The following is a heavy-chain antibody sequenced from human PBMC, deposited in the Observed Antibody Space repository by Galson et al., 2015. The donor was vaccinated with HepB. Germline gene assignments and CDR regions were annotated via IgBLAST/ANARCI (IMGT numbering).Heavy chain of an antibody. Sequence: SVKVSCKASGGTFSSYTISWVRQAPGQGLEWMGRIIPILGIANYAQKFQGRVTITADKSTSTAYMELSSLRSEDTAVYYCARAYYYGSGAPASWNPPALDYWGQGTLVTVSS. V-gene: IGHV1-69*02. J-gene: IGHJ4*02. CDR2: IIPILGIA. CDR3: ARAYYYGSGAPASWNPPALDY. CDR1: GGTFSSYT. D-gene: IGHD3-10*01.